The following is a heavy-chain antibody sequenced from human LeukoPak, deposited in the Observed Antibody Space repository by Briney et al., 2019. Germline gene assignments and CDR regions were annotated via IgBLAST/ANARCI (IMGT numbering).Heavy chain of an antibody. CDR3: AREASYYNILTGYYKNYYYYGMDV. V-gene: IGHV3-7*03. CDR1: GFTFSSYW. Sequence: GGSLRLSCAASGFTFSSYWMSWVRQAPGKGLEWVANIKQDGSEKYYVDSVKGRFTISRDNAKNSLYLQMNSLRAEDTAVYYCAREASYYNILTGYYKNYYYYGMDVWGKGTTVTVSS. CDR2: IKQDGSEK. D-gene: IGHD3-9*01. J-gene: IGHJ6*04.